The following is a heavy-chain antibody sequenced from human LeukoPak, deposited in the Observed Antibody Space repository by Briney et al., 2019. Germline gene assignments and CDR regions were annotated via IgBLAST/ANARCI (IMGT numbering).Heavy chain of an antibody. CDR3: ARQPDYYYYYMDV. CDR1: GGSFSGYY. J-gene: IGHJ6*03. Sequence: SETLSLTCAVYGGSFSGYYWSWVRQPPGKGLEWIGEINHSGSTNYNPSLKSRVTISVDTSKNQFSLKLSSVPAADTAVYYCARQPDYYYYYMDVWGKGTTVTISS. V-gene: IGHV4-34*01. CDR2: INHSGST.